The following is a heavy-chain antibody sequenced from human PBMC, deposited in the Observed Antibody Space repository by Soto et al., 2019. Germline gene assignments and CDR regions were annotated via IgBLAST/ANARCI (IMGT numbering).Heavy chain of an antibody. CDR1: GGTFSSYS. CDR3: ARDGGRHSGGIDY. Sequence: QVQLVQSGAEVKKPGSSVKVSCKASGGTFSSYSINWVRQAPGQGLEWMGEIMPIFRTANYAQKVQGRVTITADESTSTAYMELSTLRSEDTAVYYCARDGGRHSGGIDYWGQGTLVNVSS. D-gene: IGHD1-26*01. J-gene: IGHJ4*02. V-gene: IGHV1-69*01. CDR2: IMPIFRTA.